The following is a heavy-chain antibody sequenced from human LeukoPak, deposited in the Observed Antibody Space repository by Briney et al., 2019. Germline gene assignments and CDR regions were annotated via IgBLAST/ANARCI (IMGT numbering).Heavy chain of an antibody. V-gene: IGHV3-48*03. CDR2: ISSSGSTI. J-gene: IGHJ5*02. CDR3: ARGDGYKRNWFDP. CDR1: GGSISSSSYY. D-gene: IGHD5-24*01. Sequence: LSLTCTVSGGSISSSSYYWGWVRQAPGKGLEWVSYISSSGSTIYYADSVRGRFTISRDNAKNSLYLQMNSLRAEDTAVYYCARGDGYKRNWFDPWGQGTLVTVSS.